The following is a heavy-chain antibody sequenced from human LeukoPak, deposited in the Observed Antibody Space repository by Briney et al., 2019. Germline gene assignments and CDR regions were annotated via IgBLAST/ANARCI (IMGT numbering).Heavy chain of an antibody. CDR1: GFTFSSYW. V-gene: IGHV3-7*01. CDR2: IKQDGSEK. D-gene: IGHD4-17*01. CDR3: ARAKILHDYGDYDRQCYFDY. J-gene: IGHJ4*02. Sequence: QSGGSLRLSCAASGFTFSSYWMSWVRQAPGKGLEWVANIKQDGSEKYYVDSVKGRFTIPRDNAKNSLYLQMNSLRAEDTAVYYSARAKILHDYGDYDRQCYFDYWGQGTLVTVSS.